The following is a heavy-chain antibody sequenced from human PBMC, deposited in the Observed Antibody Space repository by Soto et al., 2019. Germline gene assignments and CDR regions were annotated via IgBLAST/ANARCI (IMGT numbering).Heavy chain of an antibody. V-gene: IGHV4-61*01. J-gene: IGHJ3*01. D-gene: IGHD1-1*01. Sequence: PSETLSLTCTVSGGSASIGSHYWSWIRQPPGKGLEWIAYIYHSGSTDYNPSLKSRVTISVDLSRNQFSLRLDSVTAADTAVYYCARGRSDDLNSFDAFDLWGQGTMVTVSS. CDR1: GGSASIGSHY. CDR2: IYHSGST. CDR3: ARGRSDDLNSFDAFDL.